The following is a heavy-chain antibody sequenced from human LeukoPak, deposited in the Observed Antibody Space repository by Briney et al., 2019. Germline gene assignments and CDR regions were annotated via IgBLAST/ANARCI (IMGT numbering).Heavy chain of an antibody. Sequence: PSETLSLTCTVSGGSISSSSYYWGWIRQPPGKGLERIGSIYYSGSTYYNPSLKSRVTISVDTSKNQFSLKLSSVTAADTAVYYCAENAAGVIYWGQGTLVTVSS. CDR1: GGSISSSSYY. D-gene: IGHD6-13*01. CDR3: AENAAGVIY. V-gene: IGHV4-39*01. J-gene: IGHJ4*02. CDR2: IYYSGST.